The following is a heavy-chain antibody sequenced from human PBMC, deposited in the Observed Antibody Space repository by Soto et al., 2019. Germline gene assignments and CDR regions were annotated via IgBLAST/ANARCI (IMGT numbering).Heavy chain of an antibody. D-gene: IGHD3-10*01. Sequence: SETLSLTCTVSGGSISSYYWSWIRQPPGKGLEWIGYIYYSGSTNYNPSLRSRVTISVDTSKNQFSLKLSSVTAADTAVYYCARNMVLLWFGELLSWFDPWGQGTLVTVSS. V-gene: IGHV4-59*08. CDR3: ARNMVLLWFGELLSWFDP. CDR2: IYYSGST. J-gene: IGHJ5*02. CDR1: GGSISSYY.